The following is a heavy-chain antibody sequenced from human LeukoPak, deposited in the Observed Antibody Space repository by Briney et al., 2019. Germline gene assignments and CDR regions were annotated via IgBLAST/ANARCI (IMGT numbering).Heavy chain of an antibody. Sequence: SETLSLTCTVSGGSISSSSYYWGWSRQPPGKGLEWIGSIYYSGSTYYNPSLKSRVTISVDTSKNQFSLKLSSVTAADTAVYYCARHRRYYDYVWGSYRFDWFDPWGQGTLVTVSS. CDR3: ARHRRYYDYVWGSYRFDWFDP. CDR1: GGSISSSSYY. D-gene: IGHD3-16*02. V-gene: IGHV4-39*01. J-gene: IGHJ5*02. CDR2: IYYSGST.